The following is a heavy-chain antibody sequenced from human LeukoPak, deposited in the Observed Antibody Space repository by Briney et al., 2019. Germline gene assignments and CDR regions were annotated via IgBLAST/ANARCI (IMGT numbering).Heavy chain of an antibody. V-gene: IGHV3-23*01. CDR2: IGKNQ. J-gene: IGHJ4*02. CDR3: AKGSNGDYDN. Sequence: PGGSLRLSCTPSRFSLGNFVMSWVRQAPGKGLEWVATIGKNQYYADSVKGRFTISKDNSKNMMYLQMDSLGVDDTAIYYCAKGSNGDYDNWGQGTLVTASS. CDR1: RFSLGNFV. D-gene: IGHD4-17*01.